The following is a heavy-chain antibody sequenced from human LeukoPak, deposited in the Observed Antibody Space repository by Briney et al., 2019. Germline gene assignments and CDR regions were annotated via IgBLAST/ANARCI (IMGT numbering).Heavy chain of an antibody. J-gene: IGHJ4*02. Sequence: GESLKISCKGSGYSFTSYWIGWVRQTPGKGLEWMGIIYPGDSDTRYRPSFQGQVTISADKSISTAYLQWSSLKASDTAMYYCARQNDYGGAYFDNWGQGTLVTVSS. CDR1: GYSFTSYW. V-gene: IGHV5-51*01. CDR3: ARQNDYGGAYFDN. D-gene: IGHD4-23*01. CDR2: IYPGDSDT.